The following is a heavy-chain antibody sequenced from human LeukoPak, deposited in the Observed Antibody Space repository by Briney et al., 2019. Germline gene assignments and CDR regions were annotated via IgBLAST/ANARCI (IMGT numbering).Heavy chain of an antibody. J-gene: IGHJ4*02. Sequence: PGRSLRLSCAASGFTFSSYAMHWVRQAPGKGLEWVAVISYDGSNKYYADSVKGRFTISRDNSKNTLYLQMNSLRAEDTAVYYCARAGGSLWRYFDYWXQGTLVTVSS. CDR2: ISYDGSNK. V-gene: IGHV3-30-3*01. CDR1: GFTFSSYA. CDR3: ARAGGSLWRYFDY. D-gene: IGHD3-16*01.